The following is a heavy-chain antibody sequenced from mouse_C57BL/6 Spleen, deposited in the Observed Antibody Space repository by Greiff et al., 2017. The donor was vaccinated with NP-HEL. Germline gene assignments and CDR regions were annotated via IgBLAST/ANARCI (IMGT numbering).Heavy chain of an antibody. V-gene: IGHV1-54*01. Sequence: QVQLQQSGAELVRPGTSVKVSCKASGYAFTNYLIEWVKQRPGQGLEWIGVINPGSGGTNYNEKFKGKATLTADKSSSTAYMQLSSLTSEDSAVYFCATTVVANYAMDYWGQGTSVTVSS. CDR2: INPGSGGT. J-gene: IGHJ4*01. D-gene: IGHD1-1*01. CDR1: GYAFTNYL. CDR3: ATTVVANYAMDY.